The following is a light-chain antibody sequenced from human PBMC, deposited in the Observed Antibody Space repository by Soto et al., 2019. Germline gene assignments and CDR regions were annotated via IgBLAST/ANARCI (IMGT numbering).Light chain of an antibody. CDR2: DVS. Sequence: KPASESECLGHSIPLIFTRNNSDVGGYNYVSWYQQHPGKAPKFMIYDVSNRPSGVSTRFSGSKSGNTASLTISGLQAEDEADYYCNSYTTSNTRQIVFGTG. CDR1: NSDVGGYNY. CDR3: NSYTTSNTRQIV. J-gene: IGLJ1*01. V-gene: IGLV2-14*01.